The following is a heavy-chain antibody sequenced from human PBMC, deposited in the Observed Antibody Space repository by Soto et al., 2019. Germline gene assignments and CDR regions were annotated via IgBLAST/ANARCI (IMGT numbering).Heavy chain of an antibody. V-gene: IGHV3-49*04. CDR3: TRLNYYENSGSYSGMDV. CDR1: GLTVGDYS. J-gene: IGHJ6*02. Sequence: SLRLSCAASGLTVGDYSMTWVRQAPGKGLEWVGFTRSRAYGGTTDYAASVKGRFTIRRDESKGIAYLQMNRLKTEDTAVYFCTRLNYYENSGSYSGMDVWGRGTTVTVSS. CDR2: TRSRAYGGTT. D-gene: IGHD3-22*01.